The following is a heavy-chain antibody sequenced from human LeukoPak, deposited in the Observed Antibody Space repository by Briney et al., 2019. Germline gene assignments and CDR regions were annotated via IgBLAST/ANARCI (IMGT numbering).Heavy chain of an antibody. V-gene: IGHV3-7*03. CDR1: GITFSSYW. J-gene: IGHJ4*02. CDR2: IKQDGSEK. Sequence: GGSLRLSCAASGITFSSYWMSWVRQAPGKGLEWVANIKQDGSEKYYVDSVKGRFTISRDNAKNSLYLQMNSLRAEDTAVYYCAKRDSSGSNYFAYWGQGALVTVSS. CDR3: AKRDSSGSNYFAY. D-gene: IGHD6-19*01.